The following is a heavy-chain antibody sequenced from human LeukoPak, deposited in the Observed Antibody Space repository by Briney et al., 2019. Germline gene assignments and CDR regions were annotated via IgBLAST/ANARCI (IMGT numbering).Heavy chain of an antibody. Sequence: PGGSLRLSCAASGFTFSSYAMSWVRQAPGKGLEWASAISGSGGSTYYADSVKGRFTISRDNSKNTLYLQMNSLRAEDTAVYYCAKDQSPFYYYGSGSGNLFDYWGQGTLVTVSS. CDR2: ISGSGGST. V-gene: IGHV3-23*01. CDR3: AKDQSPFYYYGSGSGNLFDY. D-gene: IGHD3-10*01. J-gene: IGHJ4*02. CDR1: GFTFSSYA.